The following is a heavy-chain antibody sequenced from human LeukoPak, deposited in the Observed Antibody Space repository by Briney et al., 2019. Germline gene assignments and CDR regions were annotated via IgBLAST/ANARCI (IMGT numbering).Heavy chain of an antibody. CDR3: ARGRNVVATSGYFDY. D-gene: IGHD5-12*01. CDR1: GFTFSSYW. J-gene: IGHJ4*02. V-gene: IGHV3-30-3*01. Sequence: PGGSLRLSCAASGFTFSSYWMSWVRQAPGKGLEWVATISYEGDNKYYADSLKGRFTISRDNSKNTLYLQMNSLRGEDTAVYFCARGRNVVATSGYFDYWGQGTLVTVSS. CDR2: ISYEGDNK.